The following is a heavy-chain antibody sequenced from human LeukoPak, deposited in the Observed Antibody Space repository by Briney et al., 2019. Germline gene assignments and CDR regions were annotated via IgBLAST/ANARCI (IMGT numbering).Heavy chain of an antibody. CDR2: INHSGST. Sequence: PSETLSLTCAVYGGSFSGYYWSWIRQPPGKGLEWIGEINHSGSTNYNPSLKSRVTISVDTSKNQFSLKLSSVTAADTAVYYCAREAWIRWFDPWAREPWSPSPQ. CDR3: AREAWIRWFDP. J-gene: IGHJ5*02. CDR1: GGSFSGYY. D-gene: IGHD5-12*01. V-gene: IGHV4-34*01.